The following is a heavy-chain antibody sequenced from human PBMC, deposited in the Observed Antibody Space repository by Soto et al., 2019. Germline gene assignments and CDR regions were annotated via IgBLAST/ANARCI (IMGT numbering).Heavy chain of an antibody. D-gene: IGHD5-12*01. CDR1: GFTFSSYA. CDR2: ISGSGGST. J-gene: IGHJ5*02. CDR3: PLLQIYVDIVATMGVDYWFDP. Sequence: EVQLLESGGGLVQPGGSLRLSCAASGFTFSSYAMSWVRQAPGKGLEWVSAISGSGGSTYYADSVKGRSTISRDNSKNTLYLQMNSLRAEDTAVYYCPLLQIYVDIVATMGVDYWFDPWGQGTLVTVSS. V-gene: IGHV3-23*01.